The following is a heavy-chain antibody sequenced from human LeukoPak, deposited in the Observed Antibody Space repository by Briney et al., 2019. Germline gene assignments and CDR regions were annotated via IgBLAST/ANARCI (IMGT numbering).Heavy chain of an antibody. CDR3: ARYCSSTSCYSDAFDI. D-gene: IGHD2-2*01. Sequence: AXVKVSCKASGGTFSSYTISWVGQAPGQGVEWMGRIIPILGIANYAQKLQGRVTIKADKSKSTEYMEMSRLRAEDTAVYYCARYCSSTSCYSDAFDIWGQGTMVTVSS. V-gene: IGHV1-69*02. CDR2: IIPILGIA. J-gene: IGHJ3*02. CDR1: GGTFSSYT.